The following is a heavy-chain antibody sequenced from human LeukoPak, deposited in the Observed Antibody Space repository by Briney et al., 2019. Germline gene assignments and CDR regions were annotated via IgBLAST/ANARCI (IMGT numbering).Heavy chain of an antibody. V-gene: IGHV4-59*01. CDR3: ARLVLWFGESYYFDY. Sequence: SETLSLTCTVSGGSISSYYWSWIRQPPGKGLEWIGYIYYSGSTNYNPSLKSRVTISVDTSKNQFSLKLSSVTAADTAVYYCARLVLWFGESYYFDYWGQGTLVTVSS. J-gene: IGHJ4*02. CDR1: GGSISSYY. CDR2: IYYSGST. D-gene: IGHD3-10*01.